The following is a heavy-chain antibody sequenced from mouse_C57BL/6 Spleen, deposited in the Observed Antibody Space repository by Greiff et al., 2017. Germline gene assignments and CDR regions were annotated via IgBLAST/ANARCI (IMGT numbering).Heavy chain of an antibody. D-gene: IGHD2-3*01. V-gene: IGHV1-69*01. CDR2: IDPSDSYT. Sequence: VQLQQSGAELVMPGASVKLSRKASGYTFTSYWMHWVKQRPGQGLEWIGEIDPSDSYTNYNQKFKGKSTLTVDKSSSTAYMQLSSLTSEDSAVYYCARSGVYDGYYWFAYWGQGTLVTVSA. CDR1: GYTFTSYW. J-gene: IGHJ3*01. CDR3: ARSGVYDGYYWFAY.